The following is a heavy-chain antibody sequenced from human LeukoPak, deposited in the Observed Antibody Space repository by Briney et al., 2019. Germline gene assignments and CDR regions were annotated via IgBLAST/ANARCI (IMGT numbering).Heavy chain of an antibody. CDR3: ARARGYSGYNRGEFDY. D-gene: IGHD5-12*01. J-gene: IGHJ4*02. CDR1: GFTVSSNY. V-gene: IGHV3-66*01. Sequence: GGSLRLSCAASGFTVSSNYMSWVRQAPGKGLEWVSVIYSGGSTYYADSVKGRFTISRDNSKNTLYLQMNSLRAEDTAVYYCARARGYSGYNRGEFDYWGQGTLVTVSS. CDR2: IYSGGST.